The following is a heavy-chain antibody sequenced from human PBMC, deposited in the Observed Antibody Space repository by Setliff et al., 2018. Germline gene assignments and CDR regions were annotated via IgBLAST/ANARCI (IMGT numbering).Heavy chain of an antibody. CDR3: AKSITMIVPGAFDI. Sequence: GESLKISCAASGFTFSSFGMYWVRQAPGKGPEWAAYVRFDGSTKYFADSVKGRFSISRDNSANMLYLQMNGLRAEDTGVYYCAKSITMIVPGAFDIRGQGTVVTVSS. D-gene: IGHD3-22*01. V-gene: IGHV3-30*02. J-gene: IGHJ3*02. CDR1: GFTFSSFG. CDR2: VRFDGSTK.